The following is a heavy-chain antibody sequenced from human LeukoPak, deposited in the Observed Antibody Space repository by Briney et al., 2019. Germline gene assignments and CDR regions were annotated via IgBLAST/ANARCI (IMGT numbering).Heavy chain of an antibody. V-gene: IGHV3-23*01. D-gene: IGHD6-6*01. CDR3: AKRGPEYSSADY. CDR1: GFTFSSYA. J-gene: IGHJ4*02. Sequence: PGGSLRLSCAASGFTFSSYAMSWVRQAPGKGLEWVSAIGSGGTTYYADSVKGRFTISRDNSKNTLYLQMNSLRAEDTAVYYCAKRGPEYSSADYWGQGTLVTVSS. CDR2: IGSGGTT.